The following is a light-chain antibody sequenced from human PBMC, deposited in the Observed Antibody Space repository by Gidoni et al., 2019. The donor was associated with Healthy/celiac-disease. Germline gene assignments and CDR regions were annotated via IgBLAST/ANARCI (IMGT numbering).Light chain of an antibody. Sequence: EIVLTQSPGPLSLSPGERATLSCRASPSVSSSYLAWYQQKPGPAPRLLIYGASSRATGIPDRFSGSWSGTDFTLTISRLEPEDFAVYYCQPYGSSRYTFGQGTKLEIK. CDR3: QPYGSSRYT. J-gene: IGKJ2*01. CDR2: GAS. CDR1: PSVSSSY. V-gene: IGKV3-20*01.